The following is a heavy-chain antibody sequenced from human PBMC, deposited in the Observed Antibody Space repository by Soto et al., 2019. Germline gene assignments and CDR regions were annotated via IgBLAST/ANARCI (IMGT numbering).Heavy chain of an antibody. CDR3: ARVRNSSGWFVTPMRAFDI. Sequence: GGSLRLSCAASGFTFSSYWMSWVRQAPGKGLEWVANIKQDGSEKYYVDSVKGRFTISRDNAKNSLYLQMNSLRAEDTAVYYCARVRNSSGWFVTPMRAFDIWGQGTMVTVSS. CDR2: IKQDGSEK. V-gene: IGHV3-7*05. CDR1: GFTFSSYW. D-gene: IGHD6-19*01. J-gene: IGHJ3*02.